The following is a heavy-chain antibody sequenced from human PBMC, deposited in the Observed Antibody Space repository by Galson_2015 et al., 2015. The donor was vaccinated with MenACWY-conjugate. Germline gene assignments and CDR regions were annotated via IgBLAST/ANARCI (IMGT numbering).Heavy chain of an antibody. CDR2: IKGDGSVK. J-gene: IGHJ3*01. CDR3: ARDRTYRDGNAYYDVFDV. Sequence: SLRLSCATSGFTFSSYWMTWVRQAPGKGLEWVANIKGDGSVKYYVDSVKGRFTISRDNAQNSLYLQMNSLRAEDTAVYHRARDRTYRDGNAYYDVFDVWGQGTMVTVSS. CDR1: GFTFSSYW. V-gene: IGHV3-7*03. D-gene: IGHD3-16*01.